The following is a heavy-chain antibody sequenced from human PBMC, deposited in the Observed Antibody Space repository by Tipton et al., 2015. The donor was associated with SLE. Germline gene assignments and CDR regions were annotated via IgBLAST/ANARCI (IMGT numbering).Heavy chain of an antibody. CDR2: IYYSGST. D-gene: IGHD1-7*01. Sequence: TLSLTCTVSGGSISGGGYYWSWFRQHPWKGLGWIGYIYYSGSTYSNPSLNSRVTISVDTSKNQFSLKLSSVTAADTAVYYCARGFPQPDWNYEPFDYWGQGTLVTVSS. J-gene: IGHJ4*02. V-gene: IGHV4-31*03. CDR3: ARGFPQPDWNYEPFDY. CDR1: GGSISGGGYY.